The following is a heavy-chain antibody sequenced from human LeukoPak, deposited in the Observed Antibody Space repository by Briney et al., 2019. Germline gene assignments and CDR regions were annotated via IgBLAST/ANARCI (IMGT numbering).Heavy chain of an antibody. V-gene: IGHV4-59*08. CDR3: ARHEASDASSGNNWFDP. CDR1: GGSISSYY. Sequence: SETLSLTCTVSGGSISSYYWSWIRQPPGKGLEWIGYIYYSGSTNYNPSLKSRVTISVDTSKNQFSLKLSSVTAADTAVYYCARHEASDASSGNNWFDPWGQGTLATVSS. D-gene: IGHD3-22*01. J-gene: IGHJ5*02. CDR2: IYYSGST.